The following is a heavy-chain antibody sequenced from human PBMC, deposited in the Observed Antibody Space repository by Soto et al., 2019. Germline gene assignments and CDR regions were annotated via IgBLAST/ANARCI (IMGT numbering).Heavy chain of an antibody. Sequence: SETLSLTCAVYGGYFSGYYWSWIRQPPGKGLEWIGEINHSGSTNYNPSLKSRVTISVDTSKNQFSLKLSSVTAADTAVYYCARGRYGMDVWGQGTTVTVSS. V-gene: IGHV4-34*01. J-gene: IGHJ6*02. CDR1: GGYFSGYY. CDR3: ARGRYGMDV. CDR2: INHSGST.